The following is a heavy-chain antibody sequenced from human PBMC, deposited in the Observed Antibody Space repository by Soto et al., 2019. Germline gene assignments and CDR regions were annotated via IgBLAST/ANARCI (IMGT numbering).Heavy chain of an antibody. CDR1: GFTFDDYA. V-gene: IGHV3-9*01. CDR3: AKDAPQDDAFDI. CDR2: ISWNSGSI. J-gene: IGHJ3*02. Sequence: EVPLVESGGGLVQPGRSLRLSCAASGFTFDDYAMHWVRQAPGKGLEWVSGISWNSGSIGYADSVKGRFTISRDNAKNSLYLQMNSLRAEDTALYYCAKDAPQDDAFDIWGQGTMVTVSS.